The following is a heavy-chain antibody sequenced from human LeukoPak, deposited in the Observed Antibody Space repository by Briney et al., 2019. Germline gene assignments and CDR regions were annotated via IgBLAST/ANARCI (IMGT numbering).Heavy chain of an antibody. CDR3: ARHGGSGYSSFDY. J-gene: IGHJ4*02. CDR1: GGSISSSGYY. D-gene: IGHD5-18*01. CDR2: IYYSGST. V-gene: IGHV4-39*01. Sequence: SETLSLTCTVSGGSISSSGYYWGCIRQPPGKGLEWIGSIYYSGSTYYNPSLKSRVTISVDTSKNQFSLKLSSVTAADTAVYSCARHGGSGYSSFDYWGQGTLVTVSS.